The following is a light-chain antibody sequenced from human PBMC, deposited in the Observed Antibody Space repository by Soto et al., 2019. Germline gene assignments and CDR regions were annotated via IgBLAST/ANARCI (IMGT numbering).Light chain of an antibody. J-gene: IGLJ1*01. V-gene: IGLV2-14*01. CDR2: EVS. CDR1: SSDVGGYNY. CDR3: SSYTSSSTDYV. Sequence: QSVLTQPASVSGSPGQSITISCTGTSSDVGGYNYVSWYQQHPGKAPKLMIYEVSNRPSGVSNRFSGSKSGNTASLTISGLQAEDEADYYCSSYTSSSTDYVFXTGTKATVL.